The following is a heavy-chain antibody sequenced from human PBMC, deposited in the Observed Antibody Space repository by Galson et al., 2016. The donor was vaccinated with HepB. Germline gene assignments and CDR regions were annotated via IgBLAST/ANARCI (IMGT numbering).Heavy chain of an antibody. Sequence: VKVSCKVSGDFFSDYYVHWVQQAPGKGLAWIGLIDLQDGETIYAEKFQGRVTFTADKSTDTAYMEMRSLTSDDAAVYYCATVPAAVSHHYYHLDVWGKGTTVTVSS. V-gene: IGHV1-69-2*01. CDR1: GDFFSDYY. J-gene: IGHJ6*03. CDR2: IDLQDGET. CDR3: ATVPAAVSHHYYHLDV. D-gene: IGHD2-15*01.